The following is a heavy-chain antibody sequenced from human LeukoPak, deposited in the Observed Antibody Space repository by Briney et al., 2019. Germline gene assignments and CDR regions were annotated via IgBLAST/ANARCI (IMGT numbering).Heavy chain of an antibody. J-gene: IGHJ4*02. V-gene: IGHV4-39*07. Sequence: PSETLSLTCTVSGGSISSSSYYWGWIRQPPGKGLEWIGSIYYSGSTYYNPSLKSRVTISVDTSKNQFSLKLSSVTAADTAVYYCARDQYYDVSTYYEIDCWGQGTLVTVSS. CDR3: ARDQYYDVSTYYEIDC. CDR2: IYYSGST. D-gene: IGHD3-22*01. CDR1: GGSISSSSYY.